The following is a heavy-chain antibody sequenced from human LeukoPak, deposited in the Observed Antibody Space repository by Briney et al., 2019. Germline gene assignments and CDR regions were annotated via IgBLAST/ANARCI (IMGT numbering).Heavy chain of an antibody. CDR2: ISGSGGST. V-gene: IGHV3-23*01. J-gene: IGHJ6*03. CDR3: AKFRGYDYYYYYMDV. CDR1: GFTFSSYA. Sequence: HPGGSLRLSCAASGFTFSSYAMSWVRQAPGKGLEWVSAISGSGGSTYYADSVKGRFTISRDNSKNTLYLQMNSLRAEDTAVYYCAKFRGYDYYYYYMDVWGKGTTVTVSS. D-gene: IGHD5-12*01.